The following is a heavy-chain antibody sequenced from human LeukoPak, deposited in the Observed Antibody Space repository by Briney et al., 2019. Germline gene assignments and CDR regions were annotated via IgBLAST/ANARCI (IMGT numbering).Heavy chain of an antibody. D-gene: IGHD2-15*01. J-gene: IGHJ4*02. V-gene: IGHV3-7*01. Sequence: GRSLRPSCAASGSTFSSFWVGWARQAAGKGLEWGANIKQDGSERYYVESVKGRFTISRDNAKNSLYLQLSRLRAEERAVYQCARYCSSGSCAADKVGYCWGQRTLVTV. CDR1: GSTFSSFW. CDR2: IKQDGSER. CDR3: ARYCSSGSCAADKVGYC.